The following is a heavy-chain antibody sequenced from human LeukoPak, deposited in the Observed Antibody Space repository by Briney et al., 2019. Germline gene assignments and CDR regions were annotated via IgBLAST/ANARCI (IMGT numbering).Heavy chain of an antibody. Sequence: HAGGSLRLSCAVSGFTFSSYAMSWVRQAPGKGLEWVSSISGSAGSKFYADSVKGRFTISRDESKNMLSLQMNSLRAEDTAVYYCVKDKVRWDTPTGFDYWGQRTQVTVSS. V-gene: IGHV3-23*01. CDR3: VKDKVRWDTPTGFDY. CDR1: GFTFSSYA. J-gene: IGHJ4*02. D-gene: IGHD5-18*01. CDR2: ISGSAGSK.